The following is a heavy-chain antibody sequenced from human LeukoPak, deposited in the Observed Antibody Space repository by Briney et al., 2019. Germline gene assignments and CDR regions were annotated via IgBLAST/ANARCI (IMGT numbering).Heavy chain of an antibody. CDR3: ARRSTVATDW. D-gene: IGHD4-23*01. V-gene: IGHV3-33*01. CDR1: GFIFSNYG. J-gene: IGHJ4*02. CDR2: IYYDGTNK. Sequence: PGGSLRLSCAASGFIFSNYGMHWVRQAPGKGLEWVALIYYDGTNKYYADSVKGRFTISRDNSKNTLFLQMNSLRVEDTAVYYCARRSTVATDWWGQGTLVTVSS.